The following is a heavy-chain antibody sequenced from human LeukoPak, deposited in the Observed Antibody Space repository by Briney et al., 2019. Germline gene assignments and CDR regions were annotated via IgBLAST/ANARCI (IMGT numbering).Heavy chain of an antibody. CDR1: GGSIDITNY. J-gene: IGHJ4*02. Sequence: SGTLSLTCGVSGGSIDITNYWSWVRQGQGKGLEWIGEIAHDGTTNYNPSLRSRVAMSFDRANNQFSLSLTSVTAADTAVYYCTREDRPYCPFAYWGQGVLVTVSS. CDR2: IAHDGTT. V-gene: IGHV4-4*02. D-gene: IGHD1-26*01. CDR3: TREDRPYCPFAY.